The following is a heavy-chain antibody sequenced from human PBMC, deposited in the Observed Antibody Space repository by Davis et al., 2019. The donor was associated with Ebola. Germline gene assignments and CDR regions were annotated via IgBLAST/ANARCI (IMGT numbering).Heavy chain of an antibody. CDR3: AKALGYSSSSHYYYGMDV. CDR1: GFTFSSYA. CDR2: ISGSGTYT. D-gene: IGHD6-6*01. V-gene: IGHV3-23*01. J-gene: IGHJ6*02. Sequence: GGSLRLSCAASGFTFSSYAMTWVRQAPGKGLEWVSTISGSGTYTYYADSVKGRFTISRDNSKNTLYLQMNSLRAEDTAVYYCAKALGYSSSSHYYYGMDVWGQGTTVTVSS.